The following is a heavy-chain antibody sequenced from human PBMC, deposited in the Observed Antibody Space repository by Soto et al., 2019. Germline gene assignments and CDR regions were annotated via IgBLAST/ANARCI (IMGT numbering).Heavy chain of an antibody. V-gene: IGHV3-21*01. CDR2: ISSSSSYI. D-gene: IGHD3-3*01. CDR1: GFTFSSYS. J-gene: IGHJ4*02. Sequence: PWGSLRLSCAASGFTFSSYSMNWVRQAPGKGLEWVSSISSSSSYIYYADSVKGRFTISRDNAKNSLYLQMNSLRAEDTAVYYCARSTVAFGVVMVPVDYWGQGTLVTVSS. CDR3: ARSTVAFGVVMVPVDY.